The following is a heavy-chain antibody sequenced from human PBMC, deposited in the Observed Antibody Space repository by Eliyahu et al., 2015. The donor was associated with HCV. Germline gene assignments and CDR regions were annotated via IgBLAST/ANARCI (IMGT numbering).Heavy chain of an antibody. CDR2: ISSSSTTI. D-gene: IGHD3-9*01. CDR3: ARALRYFDWNTYYFDY. J-gene: IGHJ4*02. Sequence: EVQLVESGGGLVQPGESLRLSCAASGFTFSHYSMNWVRQPPGKGLEWVSYISSSSTTIYYADSVKGRFTISRDNAKNSLYLQMNSLRDEDTAVYYCARALRYFDWNTYYFDYWGQGTLVTVSS. CDR1: GFTFSHYS. V-gene: IGHV3-48*02.